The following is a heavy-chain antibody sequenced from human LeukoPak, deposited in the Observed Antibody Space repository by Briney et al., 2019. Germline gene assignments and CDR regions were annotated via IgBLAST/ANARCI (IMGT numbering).Heavy chain of an antibody. J-gene: IGHJ4*02. CDR1: GGSISSSSYY. D-gene: IGHD5-18*01. CDR2: MYYSGST. Sequence: MPSETLSLTCTVSGGSISSSSYYWGWIRQPPGKGLEWIGSMYYSGSTYYNPSLKSRITISVDTSKNQFSLKLSSVTAADTAVYYCARVVDTAMVCDYWGQGTLVTVSS. V-gene: IGHV4-39*01. CDR3: ARVVDTAMVCDY.